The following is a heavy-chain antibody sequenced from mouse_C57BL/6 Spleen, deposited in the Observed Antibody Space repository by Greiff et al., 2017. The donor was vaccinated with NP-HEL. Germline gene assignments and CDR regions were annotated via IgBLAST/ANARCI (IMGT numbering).Heavy chain of an antibody. CDR2: IHPNSGST. D-gene: IGHD1-1*01. V-gene: IGHV1-64*01. CDR3: ARSGGSSVGGYFDV. CDR1: GYTFTSYW. J-gene: IGHJ1*03. Sequence: QVQLQQPGAELVKPGASVKLSCKASGYTFTSYWMHWVKQRPGQGLEWIGMIHPNSGSTNYNEKFKSKATLTVDKSSSTAYMQLSSLTSEDSAVYYCARSGGSSVGGYFDVWGTGTTVTVSS.